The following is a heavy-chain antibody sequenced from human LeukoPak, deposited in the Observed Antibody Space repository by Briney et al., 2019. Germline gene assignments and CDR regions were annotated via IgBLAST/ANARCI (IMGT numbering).Heavy chain of an antibody. CDR3: ARGTYYDILTGYYHLQPFDY. CDR2: IYYSGST. CDR1: GGSVSSDFYY. Sequence: SETLSLTYTVSGGSVSSDFYYWSWIRQPPGKGLEWIGYIYYSGSTNYNPSLKSRVTISVDTSKNQFSLKLSSVTAADTTVYYCARGTYYDILTGYYHLQPFDYWGQGTLVTVSS. J-gene: IGHJ4*02. D-gene: IGHD3-9*01. V-gene: IGHV4-61*01.